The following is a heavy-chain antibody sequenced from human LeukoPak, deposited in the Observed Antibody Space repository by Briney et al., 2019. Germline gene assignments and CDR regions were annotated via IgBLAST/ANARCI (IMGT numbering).Heavy chain of an antibody. CDR2: ISYDGSNK. Sequence: GGSLRLSCAASGFTFSSYAMHWVRQAPGKGLEWVAVISYDGSNKYYADFVKGRFTISRGNSKNTLYLQMNSLRAEDTAVYYCARDRMSYWGQGTLVTVSS. D-gene: IGHD1-14*01. V-gene: IGHV3-30-3*01. CDR3: ARDRMSY. CDR1: GFTFSSYA. J-gene: IGHJ4*02.